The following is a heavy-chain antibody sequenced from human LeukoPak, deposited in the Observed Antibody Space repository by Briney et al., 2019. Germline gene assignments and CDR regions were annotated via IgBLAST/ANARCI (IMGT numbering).Heavy chain of an antibody. Sequence: SETLSLTCTVSGGSIRTNYWSWIRQTPGKGLEWIAYINYNGNTNSNPSLKSRVTISVDTSRSQFSLKLSSMTAADTAVYYCARHGQDTGNFYAHFDYWGQGIPVTVSS. D-gene: IGHD1-26*01. CDR2: INYNGNT. V-gene: IGHV4-59*08. J-gene: IGHJ4*02. CDR1: GGSIRTNY. CDR3: ARHGQDTGNFYAHFDY.